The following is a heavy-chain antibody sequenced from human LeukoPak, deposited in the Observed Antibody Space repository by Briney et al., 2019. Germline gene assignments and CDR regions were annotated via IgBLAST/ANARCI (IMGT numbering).Heavy chain of an antibody. D-gene: IGHD6-19*01. CDR1: GFTVSSTY. J-gene: IGHJ4*02. Sequence: GGSLRLSCAASGFTVSSTYMTWVRQAPGKGLEWVSVIYNGDSTTYADSVKGRFTISRDNSKNTLFLQMNSLRAEDTGLYYCARAPSGWYFDSWGQGTLVTVSS. V-gene: IGHV3-53*01. CDR2: IYNGDST. CDR3: ARAPSGWYFDS.